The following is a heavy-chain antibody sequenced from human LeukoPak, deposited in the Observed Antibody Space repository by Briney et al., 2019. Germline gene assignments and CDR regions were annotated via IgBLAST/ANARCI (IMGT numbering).Heavy chain of an antibody. CDR1: GGSISSYY. CDR3: ARGHSSWWGGDLFDY. Sequence: SETLSLTCTVSGGSISSYYWSWIRQPAGKGLEWIGRIYTSGSTNYNPSLKSRVTMSVDTSKNQFSPKLSSVTAADTAVYYCARGHSSWWGGDLFDYWGQGTLVTVSS. CDR2: IYTSGST. D-gene: IGHD6-13*01. V-gene: IGHV4-4*07. J-gene: IGHJ4*02.